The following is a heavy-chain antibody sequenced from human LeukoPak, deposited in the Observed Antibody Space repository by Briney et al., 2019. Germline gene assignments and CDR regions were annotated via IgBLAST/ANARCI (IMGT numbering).Heavy chain of an antibody. Sequence: GGSLRLSCAASGFTFNNYWMTWVRQGPGKGLGWVANIKPGGNEKYYVDSVKGRFTISRDNVKNSLYLQMNSLRAEDTAIYYCATFRFLGTWGQGTMVTVSP. CDR1: GFTFNNYW. V-gene: IGHV3-7*03. D-gene: IGHD3-3*01. CDR2: IKPGGNEK. CDR3: ATFRFLGT. J-gene: IGHJ3*01.